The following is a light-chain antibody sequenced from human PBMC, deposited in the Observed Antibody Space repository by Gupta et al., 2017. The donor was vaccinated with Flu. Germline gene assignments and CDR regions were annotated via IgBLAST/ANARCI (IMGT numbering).Light chain of an antibody. Sequence: GDRVTITCRASQSISNYLAWYQQKPGEAPKLLVYAASSLQSGVPSRFSGSGSGTDFTLTISSLQPEDCATYFCQQCYSTPLLTFGPGTKLDIK. CDR3: QQCYSTPLLT. J-gene: IGKJ3*01. V-gene: IGKV1-39*01. CDR1: QSISNY. CDR2: AAS.